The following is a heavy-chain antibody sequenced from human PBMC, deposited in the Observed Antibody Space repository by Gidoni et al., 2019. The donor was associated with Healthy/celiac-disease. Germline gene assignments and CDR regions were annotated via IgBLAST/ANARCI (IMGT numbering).Heavy chain of an antibody. D-gene: IGHD2-15*01. CDR2: IYYSGST. CDR1: GGSISSYY. V-gene: IGHV4-59*01. CDR3: ARTGGCSGGSCPYYFDY. J-gene: IGHJ4*02. Sequence: QVQLQESGPGLVKPSETLSLTCTVSGGSISSYYWSWIRQPPGKGLEWIGYIYYSGSTNYNPSLKSRVTISVDTSKNQFSLKLSSVTAADTAVYYCARTGGCSGGSCPYYFDYWGQGTLVTVSS.